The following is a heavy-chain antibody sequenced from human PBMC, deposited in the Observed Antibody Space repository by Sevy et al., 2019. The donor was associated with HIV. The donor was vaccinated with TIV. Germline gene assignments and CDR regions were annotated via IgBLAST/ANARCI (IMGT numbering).Heavy chain of an antibody. CDR1: GFIFSDYA. V-gene: IGHV3-23*01. Sequence: GGSLRLSCAASGFIFSDYAMSWVRQAPGKGLEWVSSISGGDDSTYYADSVKGRFTVSRDNSKNTLYLQMNTLIAEETALYYCAKFGDYYDSGGYYWYFDFWGRGTLVTVSS. J-gene: IGHJ2*01. D-gene: IGHD3-22*01. CDR2: ISGGDDST. CDR3: AKFGDYYDSGGYYWYFDF.